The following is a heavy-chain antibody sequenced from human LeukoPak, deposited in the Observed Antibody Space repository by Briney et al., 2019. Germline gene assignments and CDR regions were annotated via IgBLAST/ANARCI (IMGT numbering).Heavy chain of an antibody. Sequence: GGSLRLSCAASGFTFSSYGMHWVRQAPGKGLEWVAFIRYDGSNKYYADSVKGRFTISRDNSKNTLYLQMNSLRAEDTAVYYCARGTGYSSGRIHRYWGQGTLVTVSS. D-gene: IGHD6-19*01. CDR1: GFTFSSYG. J-gene: IGHJ4*02. V-gene: IGHV3-30*02. CDR2: IRYDGSNK. CDR3: ARGTGYSSGRIHRY.